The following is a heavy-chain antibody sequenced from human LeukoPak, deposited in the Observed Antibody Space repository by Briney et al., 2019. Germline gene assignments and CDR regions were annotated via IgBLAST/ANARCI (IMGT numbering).Heavy chain of an antibody. CDR3: AKDLPNIVIFGAFQH. J-gene: IGHJ1*01. CDR2: ISSSGDRT. CDR1: GFTFSSYG. V-gene: IGHV3-23*01. Sequence: PGGSLRLSCAASGFTFSSYGMHWVRQAPGKGLEWVSTISSSGDRTYYADSVKGRFTITRDNSKNILFLQMNNLRAADTAVYSCAKDLPNIVIFGAFQHWGQGSLVTVSS. D-gene: IGHD3/OR15-3a*01.